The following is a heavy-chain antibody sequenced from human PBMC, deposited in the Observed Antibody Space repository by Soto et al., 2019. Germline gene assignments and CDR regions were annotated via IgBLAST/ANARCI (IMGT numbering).Heavy chain of an antibody. V-gene: IGHV3-30-3*01. Sequence: QVQLVESGGGVVQPGRSLRLSCAASGFTFSSYAMHWVRQAPGKGLEWVAVISYDGSNKYYADSVKGRFTISRDNSKNTLYLQMNSLRAEDTAVYYCARDRGLSGASWELLSDAFDIWGQGTMVTVSS. CDR2: ISYDGSNK. CDR3: ARDRGLSGASWELLSDAFDI. CDR1: GFTFSSYA. J-gene: IGHJ3*02. D-gene: IGHD1-26*01.